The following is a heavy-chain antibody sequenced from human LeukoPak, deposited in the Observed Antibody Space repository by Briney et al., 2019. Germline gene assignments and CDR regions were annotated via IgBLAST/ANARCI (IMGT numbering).Heavy chain of an antibody. J-gene: IGHJ3*02. V-gene: IGHV4-61*02. D-gene: IGHD2/OR15-2a*01. CDR2: IYSSGST. CDR1: GGSISSGTYY. CDR3: ARNIYTLPDAFDI. Sequence: SETLSLTCTVSGGSISSGTYYWTWIRQPAGKGLEWIGRIYSSGSTSYNPSLDSRVRISIDTSKNQFSLKLSSVTAADTAVYYCARNIYTLPDAFDIWGQGTMVTVSS.